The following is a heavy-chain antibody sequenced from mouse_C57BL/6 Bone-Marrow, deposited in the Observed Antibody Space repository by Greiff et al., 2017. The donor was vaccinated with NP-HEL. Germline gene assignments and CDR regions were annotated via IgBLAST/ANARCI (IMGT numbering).Heavy chain of an antibody. CDR1: GYAFSSSW. V-gene: IGHV1-82*01. D-gene: IGHD1-1*01. Sequence: QVQLQQSGPELVKPGASVKISCKASGYAFSSSWMNWVKQRPGKGPEWLGRIYPGDGDTNYNGKFKGKATLTADKSSSTAYMQLSSLTSEDSAVYFCARTTTVVATYYFDYWGQGTTLTVSS. CDR2: IYPGDGDT. CDR3: ARTTTVVATYYFDY. J-gene: IGHJ2*01.